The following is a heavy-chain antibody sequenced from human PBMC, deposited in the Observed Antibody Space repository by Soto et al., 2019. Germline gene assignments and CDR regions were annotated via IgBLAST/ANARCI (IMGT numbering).Heavy chain of an antibody. CDR2: ISSGGSYI. D-gene: IGHD5-12*01. V-gene: IGHV3-21*06. CDR1: EMTFRNYS. Sequence: SLRPSCAASEMTFRNYSMRWVSQAPGKGLEWVSSISSGGSYIYYADSGKGRFTITRDNAKNSLFLQMTSLRAEDTAVYYCATSGVATGFDFWGQGTLVTVSS. CDR3: ATSGVATGFDF. J-gene: IGHJ4*02.